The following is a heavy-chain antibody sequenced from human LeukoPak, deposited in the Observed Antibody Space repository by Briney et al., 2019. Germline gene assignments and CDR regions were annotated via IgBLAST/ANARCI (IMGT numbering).Heavy chain of an antibody. V-gene: IGHV4-30-2*01. CDR3: ARRARGYSSSRFDP. D-gene: IGHD6-13*01. CDR2: IYHSGST. CDR1: GGSISSGGYY. J-gene: IGHJ5*02. Sequence: PSQTLSLTCTVSGGSISSGGYYWSWIRQPPGKGLEWIGYIYHSGSTYYNPSLKSRVTISVDTSKNQFSLKLSSVTAADTAVYYCARRARGYSSSRFDPWGQGTLVTVSS.